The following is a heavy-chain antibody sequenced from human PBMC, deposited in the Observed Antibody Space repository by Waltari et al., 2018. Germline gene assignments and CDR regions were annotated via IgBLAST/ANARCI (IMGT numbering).Heavy chain of an antibody. CDR2: VNTEDGET. J-gene: IGHJ4*02. V-gene: IGHV1-69-2*01. D-gene: IGHD2-15*01. CDR1: GYTFTDFS. CDR3: VVGGYCSPSICPWDY. Sequence: EVQVVQSGAEVKKPGATVNISCKASGYTFTDFSIHWLHRAPGNGLEWMGRVNTEDGETMYGMNFRDRITMTADTSTNTAYMELSSLRSADTAVYYCVVGGYCSPSICPWDYWGQGTLVTVSS.